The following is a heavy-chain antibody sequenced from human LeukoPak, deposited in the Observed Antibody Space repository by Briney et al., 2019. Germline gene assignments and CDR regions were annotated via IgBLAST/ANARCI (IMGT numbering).Heavy chain of an antibody. V-gene: IGHV4-59*01. D-gene: IGHD4-17*01. CDR1: GGSINNYY. Sequence: PSETXSLTCTVSGGSINNYYWSWIRQXPGKGLEWIGYIYYRGSTNYNPSLKSRVTSSVDTSKNQFSLKLNSVTAADTAVYYCARGGDYGDLRYFDYWGQGTLVTVSS. CDR2: IYYRGST. CDR3: ARGGDYGDLRYFDY. J-gene: IGHJ4*02.